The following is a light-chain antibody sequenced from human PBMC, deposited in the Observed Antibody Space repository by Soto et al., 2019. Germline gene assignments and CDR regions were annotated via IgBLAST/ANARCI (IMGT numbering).Light chain of an antibody. CDR2: GDN. V-gene: IGLV1-40*01. Sequence: QAVLTQPPSVSGAPGQRVTISCTGSSSNIGAGYGVHWYKQLPGTAPKLLIYGDNNRPSGVPDRFSGSKSGTSASLAITGLQAEDEAHYYCQSYDSSLSGLFGGGTKLTVL. CDR3: QSYDSSLSGL. J-gene: IGLJ2*01. CDR1: SSNIGAGYG.